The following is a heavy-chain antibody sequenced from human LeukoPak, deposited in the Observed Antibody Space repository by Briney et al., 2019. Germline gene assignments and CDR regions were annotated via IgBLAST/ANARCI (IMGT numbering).Heavy chain of an antibody. Sequence: GGSLRLSCAASGFTFSSYSMNWVRQAPGKGLEWVSSISSSSSYIYYADSAKGRFTISRDNAKNSLYLQMNSLRAEDTAVYYCARDVFEAYYYDSSGYNTGAFDYWGQGTLVTVSS. J-gene: IGHJ4*02. CDR1: GFTFSSYS. CDR3: ARDVFEAYYYDSSGYNTGAFDY. CDR2: ISSSSSYI. V-gene: IGHV3-21*01. D-gene: IGHD3-22*01.